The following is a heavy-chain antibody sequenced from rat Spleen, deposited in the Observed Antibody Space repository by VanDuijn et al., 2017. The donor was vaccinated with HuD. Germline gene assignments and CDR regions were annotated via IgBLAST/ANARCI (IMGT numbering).Heavy chain of an antibody. Sequence: EVQLVESDGGLVQPGRSLKLSCAASGFVFSDYYMAWVRQAPTKGLEWVATISHDGGGTYYGDSVKGRFTISRDNAKSTLYLQMDSLRSEDTATYYCARWGKYYSGDVDYVMDAWGQGASVTVSS. J-gene: IGHJ4*01. V-gene: IGHV5-7*01. CDR3: ARWGKYYSGDVDYVMDA. CDR2: ISHDGGGT. CDR1: GFVFSDYY. D-gene: IGHD1-1*01.